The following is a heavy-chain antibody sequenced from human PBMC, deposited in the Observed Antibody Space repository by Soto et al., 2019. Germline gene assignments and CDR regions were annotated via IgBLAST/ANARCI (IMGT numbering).Heavy chain of an antibody. D-gene: IGHD4-4*01. CDR2: IKPDGTAQ. CDR1: GFTFSNFW. J-gene: IGHJ5*02. CDR3: GASDSSNNP. V-gene: IGHV3-7*01. Sequence: GGSLRLSCVASGFTFSNFWMNWVRQTPGKGLEWVANIKPDGTAQAYVDSVKGRFTVSRDNAKNSLYLQMNSLRADDTAIYFCGASDSSNNPWGQGTVVTVSS.